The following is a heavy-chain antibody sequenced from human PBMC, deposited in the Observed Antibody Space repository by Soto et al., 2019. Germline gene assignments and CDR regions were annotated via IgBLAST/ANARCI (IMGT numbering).Heavy chain of an antibody. CDR1: GGSVSSGNHY. D-gene: IGHD3-22*01. CDR2: FYYTGSI. Sequence: SETLSLTFTVSGGSVSSGNHYWSWIRHPPGKGLEWIGYFYYTGSINYNPSLKSRVSISIDAYKNQFSLRLSSVTAAETAVYYCARSMFYSDGSNYSPFDYWGQGTLVTVSS. CDR3: ARSMFYSDGSNYSPFDY. V-gene: IGHV4-61*01. J-gene: IGHJ4*02.